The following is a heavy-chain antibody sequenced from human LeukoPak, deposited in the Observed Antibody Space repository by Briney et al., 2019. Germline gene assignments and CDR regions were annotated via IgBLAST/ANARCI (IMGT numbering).Heavy chain of an antibody. Sequence: SGGSLRVSCAASGFTFSTYAMTWVRQAPGKGLEWVSSITDGGDSTYYANSVKGRFTISRDNSKNTLSLQMNSLRAEDTAFYYCARGRIHSSGWDFDSWGQGTLVTVSS. CDR2: ITDGGDST. CDR3: ARGRIHSSGWDFDS. CDR1: GFTFSTYA. V-gene: IGHV3-23*01. D-gene: IGHD6-19*01. J-gene: IGHJ4*02.